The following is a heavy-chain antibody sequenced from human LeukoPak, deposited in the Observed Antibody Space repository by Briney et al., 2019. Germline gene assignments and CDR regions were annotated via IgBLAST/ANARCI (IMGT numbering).Heavy chain of an antibody. CDR1: GGSISSDY. CDR2: IFYSGST. Sequence: PSETLFLTCTVSGGSISSDYWSWIRQPPGKGLEWIGYIFYSGSTNYNPSLKSRVTISVDTSKNQFSLKLSSVTAADTAVYYCARRSESSGYQFDYWGQGTLVTVSS. D-gene: IGHD3-22*01. J-gene: IGHJ4*02. CDR3: ARRSESSGYQFDY. V-gene: IGHV4-59*08.